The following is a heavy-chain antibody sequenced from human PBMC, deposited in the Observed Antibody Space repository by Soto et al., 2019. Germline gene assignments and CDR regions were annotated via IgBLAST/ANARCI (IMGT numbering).Heavy chain of an antibody. Sequence: GGSLRLSCAASGFTFSSYGMHWVRQAPGKGLEWVAVIWYDGSNKYYADSVKGRFTISRDNSKNTLYLQMNSLRAEDTAVYYCARDGGPGYCSGGSCLGPGYYYYYMDVWGKGTTVTVSS. J-gene: IGHJ6*03. V-gene: IGHV3-33*01. CDR3: ARDGGPGYCSGGSCLGPGYYYYYMDV. CDR1: GFTFSSYG. D-gene: IGHD2-15*01. CDR2: IWYDGSNK.